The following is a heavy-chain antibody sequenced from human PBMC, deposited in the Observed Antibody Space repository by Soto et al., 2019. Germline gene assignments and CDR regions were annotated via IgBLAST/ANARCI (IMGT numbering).Heavy chain of an antibody. V-gene: IGHV5-51*01. CDR3: TKGATSPFDP. CDR2: VYPSDSDV. Sequence: GESLKISCQGSGYRFTSSWIGWVRQMPGKGLEWLGNVYPSDSDVRYSPSFEGRVTISADNSINTAYLHLLNLKASDTAIYSCTKGATSPFDPWGQGTPVALSS. J-gene: IGHJ5*02. CDR1: GYRFTSSW. D-gene: IGHD3-16*01.